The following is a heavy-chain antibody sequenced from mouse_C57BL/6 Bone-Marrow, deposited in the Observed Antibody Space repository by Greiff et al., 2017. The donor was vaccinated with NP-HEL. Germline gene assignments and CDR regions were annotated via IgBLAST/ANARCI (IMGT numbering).Heavy chain of an antibody. J-gene: IGHJ1*03. CDR3: TGREYFDV. CDR1: GFTFSNYW. Sequence: EVKLEESGGGLVQPGGSMKLSCVASGFTFSNYWMNWVRQSPEKGLEWVAQIRLKSDNYATHYAESVKGRFTISRDDSKSSVYLQMNNLRAEDTGIYYCTGREYFDVWGTGTTVTVSS. V-gene: IGHV6-3*01. CDR2: IRLKSDNYAT.